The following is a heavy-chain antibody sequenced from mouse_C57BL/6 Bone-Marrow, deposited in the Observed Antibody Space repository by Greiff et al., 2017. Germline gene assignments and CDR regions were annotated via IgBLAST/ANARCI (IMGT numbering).Heavy chain of an antibody. CDR1: EYEFPSHD. CDR3: ARRKFPWFAY. Sequence: EVKLMESGGGLVQPGESLKLSCESNEYEFPSHDMFWVRKTPEKRLELVAAINSDGGSTYYPDTMERRFIISRDNTEKTLYLQMSSLRSEDTALXYCARRKFPWFAYWGQGTLVTVSA. J-gene: IGHJ3*01. V-gene: IGHV5-2*01. CDR2: INSDGGST.